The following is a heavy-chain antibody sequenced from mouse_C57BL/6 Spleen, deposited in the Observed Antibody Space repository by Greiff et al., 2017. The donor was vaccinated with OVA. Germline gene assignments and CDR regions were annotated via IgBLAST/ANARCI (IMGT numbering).Heavy chain of an antibody. CDR1: GFTFSDYG. CDR3: ARSPLLYLYAMDY. J-gene: IGHJ4*01. V-gene: IGHV5-17*01. CDR2: ISSGRRTI. D-gene: IGHD2-12*01. Sequence: EVKLVESGGGLVKPGGSLKLSCAASGFTFSDYGMHWVRQAPEKGLDWVAYISSGRRTIYYADTVKGRFTISRDNAQNTLFLQMTSLRSEDTAMYYCARSPLLYLYAMDYWGQGTSVTVSS.